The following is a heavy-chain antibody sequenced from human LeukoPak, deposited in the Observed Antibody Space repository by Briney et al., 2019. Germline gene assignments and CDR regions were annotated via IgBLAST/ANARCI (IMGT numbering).Heavy chain of an antibody. D-gene: IGHD2/OR15-2a*01. V-gene: IGHV4-34*01. CDR2: INHSGST. CDR3: ARRKPYFFFDY. Sequence: SETLSLTCAVYGGSFSGYYWSWIRQPPGKGLEWIGEINHSGSTNYNPSLKSRVTISVDTSKNQFSLKLSSVTAADTAVYYCARRKPYFFFDYWGQGTLVTVSS. J-gene: IGHJ4*02. CDR1: GGSFSGYY.